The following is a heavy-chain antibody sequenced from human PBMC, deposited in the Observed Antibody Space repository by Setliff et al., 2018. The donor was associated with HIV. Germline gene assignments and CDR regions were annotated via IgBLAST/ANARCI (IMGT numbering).Heavy chain of an antibody. CDR2: INSATGGT. CDR3: ARYYLHVFDI. V-gene: IGHV1-2*04. Sequence: ASVKVSCKASGYTFTDNYIHWVRQAPGQGLAWMAWINSATGGTNYAQNFQGWVTVTRDTSINTVYMELSSLKSCDTAVYYCARYYLHVFDIWGQGTMVTVSS. CDR1: GYTFTDNY. J-gene: IGHJ3*02. D-gene: IGHD3-10*01.